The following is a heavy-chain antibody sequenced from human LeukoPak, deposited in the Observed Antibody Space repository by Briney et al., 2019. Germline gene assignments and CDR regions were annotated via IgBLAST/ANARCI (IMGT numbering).Heavy chain of an antibody. CDR3: ARRGGTAAGNCFDY. Sequence: SETLSLTCTVSGGSISTTSSYWGWVRQPPGKGLEWIGSIYYDGSTHYNPSLKSRVTTSVDTSKNQFSLKLSSVTAADTAVYYCARRGGTAAGNCFDYWGQGTLVTVSS. J-gene: IGHJ4*02. D-gene: IGHD6-13*01. CDR2: IYYDGST. CDR1: GGSISTTSSY. V-gene: IGHV4-39*01.